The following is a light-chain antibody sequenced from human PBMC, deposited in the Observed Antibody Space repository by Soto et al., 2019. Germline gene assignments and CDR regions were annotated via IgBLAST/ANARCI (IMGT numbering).Light chain of an antibody. CDR3: HQYDYWPLT. V-gene: IGKV3-20*01. J-gene: IGKJ4*01. CDR1: QSVSSNY. CDR2: GAS. Sequence: EIVLTQSPGTLSLSPGERGALSCRASQSVSSNYVAWYQQKPGQAPRLLISGASNRATGTPDRFRGSGSGTEFTLTIISLESEDFGLYYCHQYDYWPLTFGGGTKVDIK.